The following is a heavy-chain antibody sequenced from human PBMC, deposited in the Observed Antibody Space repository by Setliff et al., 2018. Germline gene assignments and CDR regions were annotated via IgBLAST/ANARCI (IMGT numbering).Heavy chain of an antibody. CDR2: ISAYNGDT. D-gene: IGHD2-15*01. J-gene: IGHJ3*02. Sequence: ASVKVSCKASSYTFSSYGISWVRQAPGQGLEWMGWISAYNGDTNYAQNLQGRVTMTTDTSTSTAYMELRSLRSNDTAVYCCARDRRNIVVAVVNAAFDIWGQGTMVTVSS. CDR3: ARDRRNIVVAVVNAAFDI. CDR1: SYTFSSYG. V-gene: IGHV1-18*01.